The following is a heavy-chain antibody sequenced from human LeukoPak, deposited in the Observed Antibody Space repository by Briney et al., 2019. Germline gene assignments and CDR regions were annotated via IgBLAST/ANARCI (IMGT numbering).Heavy chain of an antibody. Sequence: GGSLRLSCAASGFTSNNYAMSWVRQAPGKGLEWVSTISGSDDNTYYADSVKGRFTISRDISKNTLYLQMNSLRADDTAVYYCANDFDHWGQGTLVTVSS. CDR1: GFTSNNYA. CDR3: ANDFDH. J-gene: IGHJ4*02. V-gene: IGHV3-23*01. CDR2: ISGSDDNT.